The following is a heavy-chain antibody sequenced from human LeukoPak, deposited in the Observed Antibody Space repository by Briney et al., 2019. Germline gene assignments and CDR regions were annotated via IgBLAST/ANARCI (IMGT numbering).Heavy chain of an antibody. Sequence: ASVNFSSKASGYTFTSSTINWVRQATGQGLEWMGWMNPNSGNTGYAQKFQGRVTITRNTSISTAYMELSSLRCEDTAVYYCASTSLGWFDPWGERTLVTVSS. CDR3: ASTSLGWFDP. V-gene: IGHV1-8*03. CDR1: GYTFTSST. D-gene: IGHD2-2*01. J-gene: IGHJ5*02. CDR2: MNPNSGNT.